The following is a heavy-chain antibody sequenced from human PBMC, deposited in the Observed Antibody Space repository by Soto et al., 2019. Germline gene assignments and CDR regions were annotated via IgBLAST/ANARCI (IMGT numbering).Heavy chain of an antibody. Sequence: EVHLLESGGGLVQPGGSLRLSCAASGFSFRHYAMSWVRQAPGKGLEWISTLTGSSSNIYYADSVKGRFAISRDNSRNTLYLQMNSLTAEDTAVYYCANGRATYGLLTHDYWGQGTLVTVSS. V-gene: IGHV3-23*01. CDR3: ANGRATYGLLTHDY. CDR2: LTGSSSNI. D-gene: IGHD3-10*01. CDR1: GFSFRHYA. J-gene: IGHJ4*02.